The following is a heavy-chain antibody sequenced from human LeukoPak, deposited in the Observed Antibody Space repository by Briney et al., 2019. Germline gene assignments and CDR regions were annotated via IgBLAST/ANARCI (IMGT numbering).Heavy chain of an antibody. CDR2: IYHSGST. CDR3: ARVGYFPDYYMDV. Sequence: SETLSLTCTVSGYSISSGYYWGWIRQPPGKGLEWIGGIYHSGSTYYNPSLKSRVTISVDTSKNQFSLKLSSVTAADTAVYYCARVGYFPDYYMDVWGKGTTATVSS. J-gene: IGHJ6*03. CDR1: GYSISSGYY. D-gene: IGHD2-21*01. V-gene: IGHV4-38-2*02.